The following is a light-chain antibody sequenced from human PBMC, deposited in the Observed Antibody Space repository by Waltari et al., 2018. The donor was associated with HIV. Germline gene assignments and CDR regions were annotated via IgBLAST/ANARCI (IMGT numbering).Light chain of an antibody. CDR1: SSDVGSYNL. V-gene: IGLV2-23*02. CDR2: EVN. J-gene: IGLJ2*01. Sequence: QSALTQPASVSGSPGQSITMSCTGTSSDVGSYNLVSWYQQHPGQAPKHIIYEVNKRPPGITNRFSGFKAGNTASLTITGLQAEDEADYHCCSYAIGGTFVFGGGTKVTVL. CDR3: CSYAIGGTFV.